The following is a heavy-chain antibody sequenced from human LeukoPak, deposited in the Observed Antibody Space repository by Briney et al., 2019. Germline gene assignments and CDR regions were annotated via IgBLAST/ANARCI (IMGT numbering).Heavy chain of an antibody. J-gene: IGHJ4*02. V-gene: IGHV3-7*03. CDR2: RMQDGTAK. CDR1: GFTFSSYW. Sequence: PGGSLRLSCAASGFTFSSYWMHWVRQAPGKGLEWVANRMQDGTAKYYVDSVKGRFTISGDNSKNSLCLQMNSLRAEDTAVYYCISVTLKQQLVLVYWGQGTLVTVSS. CDR3: ISVTLKQQLVLVY. D-gene: IGHD6-13*01.